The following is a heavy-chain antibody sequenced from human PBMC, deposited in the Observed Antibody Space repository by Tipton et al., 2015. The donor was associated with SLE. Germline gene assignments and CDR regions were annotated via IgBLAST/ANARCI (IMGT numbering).Heavy chain of an antibody. Sequence: SLRLSCAASGFTFDDYAMHWVRQAPGKGLEWVSGISWNSGSIGYADSVRGRFTISRDNAKNSLYLQMNSLRAEDTALYYCANLHASHYSGSHDAFDIWGQGTMVTVSS. CDR2: ISWNSGSI. J-gene: IGHJ3*02. V-gene: IGHV3-9*01. D-gene: IGHD1-26*01. CDR3: ANLHASHYSGSHDAFDI. CDR1: GFTFDDYA.